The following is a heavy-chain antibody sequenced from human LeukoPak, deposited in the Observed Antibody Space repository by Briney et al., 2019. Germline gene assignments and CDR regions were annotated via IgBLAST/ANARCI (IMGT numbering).Heavy chain of an antibody. CDR2: ITSNSNGATA. D-gene: IGHD6-19*01. CDR3: SFATSGWKATLDY. J-gene: IGHJ4*02. Sequence: GGSLRLSCAGSGFSFGSFWMNWVRQAPGKGLEWVGFITSNSNGATAEYATSVKGRFSISRDDSTSIAYLQMNSLKSEDTGVYYCSFATSGWKATLDYWGRGSPVTVSS. CDR1: GFSFGSFW. V-gene: IGHV3-49*04.